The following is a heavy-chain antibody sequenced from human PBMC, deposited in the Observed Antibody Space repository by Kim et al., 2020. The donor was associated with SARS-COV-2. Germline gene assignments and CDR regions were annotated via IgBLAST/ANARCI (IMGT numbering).Heavy chain of an antibody. CDR2: ISAYNGNT. V-gene: IGHV1-18*01. CDR1: GYTFTSYG. CDR3: ARDRGGGEEDDNWFDP. J-gene: IGHJ5*02. Sequence: ASVKVSCKASGYTFTSYGISWVRQAPGQGLEWMGWISAYNGNTNYAQTLQGRVTMTTDTSTSTAYMELRSLRSDDTAGYYCARDRGGGEEDDNWFDPWGQGTLVTVSS. D-gene: IGHD3-16*01.